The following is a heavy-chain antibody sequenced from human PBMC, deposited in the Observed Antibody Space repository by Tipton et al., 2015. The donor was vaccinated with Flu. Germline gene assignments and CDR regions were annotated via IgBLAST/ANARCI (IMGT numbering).Heavy chain of an antibody. D-gene: IGHD5-12*01. CDR3: ATAGAGSYDFK. CDR1: GGSVRGTTYY. Sequence: TLSLTCIVSGGSVRGTTYYWGYIRQPPGKGLEWIGNMRYGGGTYYNPSLRSRVSISIDTSTNEFSLKLTSVTAADTAVYYCATAGAGSYDFKWGQGALVTVSS. V-gene: IGHV4-39*07. J-gene: IGHJ4*02. CDR2: MRYGGGT.